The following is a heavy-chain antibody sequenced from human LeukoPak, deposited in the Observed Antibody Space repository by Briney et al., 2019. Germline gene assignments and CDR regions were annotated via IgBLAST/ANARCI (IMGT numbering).Heavy chain of an antibody. CDR1: GGSNSSSGYY. V-gene: IGHV4-31*03. Sequence: SETLSLTCTVSGGSNSSSGYYWSWIRQHPGKGLEWVGYTYYSGSTYYNPSLKSRVTISIDTSKNQFSLNLSSVTAADTAVYYCARGDGYNEYYFDYWGQGTLVTVSS. CDR3: ARGDGYNEYYFDY. J-gene: IGHJ4*02. CDR2: TYYSGST. D-gene: IGHD5-24*01.